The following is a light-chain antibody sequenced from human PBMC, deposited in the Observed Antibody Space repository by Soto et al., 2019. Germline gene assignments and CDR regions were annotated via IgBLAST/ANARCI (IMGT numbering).Light chain of an antibody. CDR3: QQYGSSPWT. Sequence: EIVMTQSPATLSVPPGERATLSCRASQSVSSNLAWYQQKPGQAPRLLIYGASTRATGIPARFSGSGSGTEFTLTISRLEPEDFAVYYCQQYGSSPWTFGQGTK. CDR1: QSVSSN. J-gene: IGKJ1*01. V-gene: IGKV3-15*01. CDR2: GAS.